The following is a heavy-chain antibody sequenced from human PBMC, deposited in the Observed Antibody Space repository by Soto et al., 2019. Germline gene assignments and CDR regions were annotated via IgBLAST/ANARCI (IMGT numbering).Heavy chain of an antibody. J-gene: IGHJ4*02. Sequence: DVQLLESGGGLVQPGGSLRLSCAASGFTFSKYAMAWIRQAPGKGLEWVSVIASGGGGIHYADSVKGRFPISRDTSKATVYLQMNSLRVDDTAVYYCAKYDSPDPTRTFDYWGRGSLVTVSP. V-gene: IGHV3-23*01. CDR2: IASGGGGI. CDR3: AKYDSPDPTRTFDY. CDR1: GFTFSKYA. D-gene: IGHD1-1*01.